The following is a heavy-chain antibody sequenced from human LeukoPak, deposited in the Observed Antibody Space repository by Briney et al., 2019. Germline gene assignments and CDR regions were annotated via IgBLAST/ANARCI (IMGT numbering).Heavy chain of an antibody. CDR2: VKKDGSEK. CDR1: GFTFSNYW. CDR3: ARDEPVGATTG. V-gene: IGHV3-7*01. J-gene: IGHJ4*02. D-gene: IGHD1-26*01. Sequence: GGSLRLSCAASGFTFSNYWMSWVRQAPGKGLEWVANVKKDGSEKYYVDSVKGRFTISRDNVKNSLYLQMSSLRAEDTAIYYCARDEPVGATTGWGQGTLVTVSS.